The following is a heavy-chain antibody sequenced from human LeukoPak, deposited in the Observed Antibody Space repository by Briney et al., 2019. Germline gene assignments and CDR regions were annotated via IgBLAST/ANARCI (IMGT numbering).Heavy chain of an antibody. CDR3: ARTLLVTRPHYYYYYGMDV. CDR1: GFTFSSHW. Sequence: GGSLRLSCADSGFTFSSHWMHWVRQAPGKGLEWVSVIYSGGSTYYADSVKGRFTISRDNSKNTLYLQMNSLRAEDTAVYYCARTLLVTRPHYYYYYGMDVWGQGTTVTVSS. CDR2: IYSGGST. D-gene: IGHD4-23*01. J-gene: IGHJ6*02. V-gene: IGHV3-53*01.